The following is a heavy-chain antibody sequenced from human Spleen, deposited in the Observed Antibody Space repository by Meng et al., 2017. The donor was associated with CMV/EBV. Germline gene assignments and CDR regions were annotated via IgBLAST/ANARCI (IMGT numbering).Heavy chain of an antibody. CDR3: TRDHDWGADY. V-gene: IGHV1-2*02. D-gene: IGHD3-16*01. CDR2: IKPNASYT. J-gene: IGHJ4*02. Sequence: SCHASGYFCSDHFMHWVRQAPGQGLEWMGWIKPNASYTNYAQNFQGRVTITSDSSIATAYMELSRLTSDDTAVYYCTRDHDWGADYWGQGTLVTVSS. CDR1: GYFCSDHF.